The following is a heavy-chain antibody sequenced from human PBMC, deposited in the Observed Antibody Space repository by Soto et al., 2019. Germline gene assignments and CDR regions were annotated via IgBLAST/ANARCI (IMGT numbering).Heavy chain of an antibody. CDR2: TSDGST. CDR1: GFTFSNYG. V-gene: IGHV3-23*01. D-gene: IGHD6-19*01. CDR3: ARLVPGTWFGDY. J-gene: IGHJ4*02. Sequence: EVQLLGSGGGSVQPGGSLRLSCAASGFTFSNYGMTWVRQAPGKGLEWLSATSDGSTFYRESVKGRFTMSRDDSINMLFLHMSSXXXEDTATYYCARLVPGTWFGDYWGQGILVSVSS.